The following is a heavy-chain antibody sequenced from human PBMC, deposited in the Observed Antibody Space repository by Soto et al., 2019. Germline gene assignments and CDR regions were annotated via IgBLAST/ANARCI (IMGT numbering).Heavy chain of an antibody. Sequence: QEQLVESGGGVVQPGRSLRLSCAASGFTFSHYAMHWVRQAPGKGLQWVSSISFDGRNKYYVDSVKGRFTISRDNSKNTLYLEVDSLRAEDTAVYYCXXXXRXXXXXXLGFDYWGQGTLVTVSS. D-gene: IGHD3-16*01. CDR1: GFTFSHYA. J-gene: IGHJ4*02. CDR2: ISFDGRNK. V-gene: IGHV3-30*04. CDR3: XXXXRXXXXXXLGFDY.